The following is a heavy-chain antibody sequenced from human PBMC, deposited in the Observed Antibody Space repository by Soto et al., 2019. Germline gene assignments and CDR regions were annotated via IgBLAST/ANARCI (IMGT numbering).Heavy chain of an antibody. CDR2: INHSGST. CDR1: GGSFSGYY. Sequence: SETLSLTCAVYGGSFSGYYLSWIRQPPGKGLEWIGEINHSGSTNYNPSLKSRVTISVDTSKNQFSLKLSSVTAADTAVYYCARTVPAAVYYFDYWGQGTLVTVSS. J-gene: IGHJ4*02. CDR3: ARTVPAAVYYFDY. D-gene: IGHD2-2*01. V-gene: IGHV4-34*01.